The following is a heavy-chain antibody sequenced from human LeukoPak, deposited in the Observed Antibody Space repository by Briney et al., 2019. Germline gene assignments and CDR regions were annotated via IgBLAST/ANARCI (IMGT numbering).Heavy chain of an antibody. Sequence: ASVKVSCKSSGYXFTGYFIHWVRQAPGQGLEWMGCIDPNSGDTKYAQKFRGRVSMPRDTFTRTAYMELSRLRSDDTAVYFCARSGSTGYSLDYWGQGTLVTVSS. CDR2: IDPNSGDT. J-gene: IGHJ4*02. CDR3: ARSGSTGYSLDY. CDR1: GYXFTGYF. D-gene: IGHD3-22*01. V-gene: IGHV1-2*02.